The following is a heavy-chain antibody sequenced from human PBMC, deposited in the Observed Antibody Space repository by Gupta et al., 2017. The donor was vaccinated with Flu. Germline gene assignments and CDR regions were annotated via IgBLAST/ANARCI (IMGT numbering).Heavy chain of an antibody. Sequence: IRQPPGKGLEWIGEINHSGSTNYNPSLKSRVTISVDTSKNQFSLKLSSVTAADTAVYYCARGPVQAHYDFWSGYHNWFDPWGQGTLVTVSS. D-gene: IGHD3-3*01. CDR3: ARGPVQAHYDFWSGYHNWFDP. V-gene: IGHV4-34*01. J-gene: IGHJ5*02. CDR2: INHSGST.